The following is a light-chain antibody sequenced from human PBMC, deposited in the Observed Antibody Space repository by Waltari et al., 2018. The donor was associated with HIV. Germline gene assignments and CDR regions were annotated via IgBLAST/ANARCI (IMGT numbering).Light chain of an antibody. CDR1: QSVLYSSNNKNY. J-gene: IGKJ1*01. Sequence: DIVMTQSPDSLAVSLGERATINCKSSQSVLYSSNNKNYLAWYQQRPGQPPKLLIYWASIRESGVPVRFSGSGSGTDFTLTISSLQAEDVALYYCQQYGSSPQTFGQGTKVEIK. V-gene: IGKV4-1*01. CDR2: WAS. CDR3: QQYGSSPQT.